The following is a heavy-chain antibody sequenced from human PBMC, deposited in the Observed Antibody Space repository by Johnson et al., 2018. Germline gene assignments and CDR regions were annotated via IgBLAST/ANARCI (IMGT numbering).Heavy chain of an antibody. CDR3: AKGYLLEVVTPGVFYMDV. CDR1: GFAFIRYD. V-gene: IGHV3-30*18. D-gene: IGHD2-21*02. Sequence: QVQLQESGGGVVQPGRSLRLSCAASGFAFIRYDMHWVRQAPGKGLEWVAVISYDGSNKYYADSVKGRFTISRDKSKNMLSFQMNSLRAEDTVVYYCAKGYLLEVVTPGVFYMDVWGKVTTVTVSS. J-gene: IGHJ6*03. CDR2: ISYDGSNK.